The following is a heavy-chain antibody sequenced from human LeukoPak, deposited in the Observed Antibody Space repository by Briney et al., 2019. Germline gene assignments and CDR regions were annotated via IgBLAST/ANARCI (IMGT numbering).Heavy chain of an antibody. CDR2: INPNSGGT. Sequence: ASVKVSCKASGYTFTGHYMHWVRQAPGQGLEWMGWINPNSGGTNYAQKFQGRVTMTRDTTISTAYMELSRLRSDDTAVYYCARDVYGSGSYYNVEGYWGQGTLVTVSS. J-gene: IGHJ4*02. CDR3: ARDVYGSGSYYNVEGY. D-gene: IGHD3-10*01. V-gene: IGHV1-2*02. CDR1: GYTFTGHY.